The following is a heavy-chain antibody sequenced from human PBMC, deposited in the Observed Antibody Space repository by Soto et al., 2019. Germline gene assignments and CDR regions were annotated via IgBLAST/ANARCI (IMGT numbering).Heavy chain of an antibody. CDR1: GGSITSYY. J-gene: IGHJ4*02. V-gene: IGHV4-59*01. Sequence: QVQLQESGPGLVKPSETLSLTCSVSGGSITSYYWSWIRQPPGKGLEWIGYMHYSGSTNYNPSLKSRVTISVDTSKNQFSLKLSSVTAADTAVYYCARDSSGIDYWGQGTLVTVSS. D-gene: IGHD6-25*01. CDR3: ARDSSGIDY. CDR2: MHYSGST.